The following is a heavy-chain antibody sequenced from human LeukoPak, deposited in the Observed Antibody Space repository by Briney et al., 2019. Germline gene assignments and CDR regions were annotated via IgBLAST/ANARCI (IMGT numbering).Heavy chain of an antibody. CDR2: ISGSGGAT. CDR3: TTGYSGYTRDYYYYMDV. J-gene: IGHJ6*03. V-gene: IGHV3-23*01. D-gene: IGHD5-12*01. Sequence: PGGSLRLSCAASGFTFNTYGMSWVRQAPGKGLEWVSGISGSGGATYYADSVKGRFTVSRDDPHNTLYLQMNSLKTEDTAVYYCTTGYSGYTRDYYYYMDVWGKGTTVTISS. CDR1: GFTFNTYG.